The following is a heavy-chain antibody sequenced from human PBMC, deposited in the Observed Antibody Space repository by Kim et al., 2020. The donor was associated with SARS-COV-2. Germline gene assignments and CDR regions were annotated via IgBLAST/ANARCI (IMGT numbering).Heavy chain of an antibody. J-gene: IGHJ4*02. V-gene: IGHV3-23*01. CDR2: ISGSGGST. D-gene: IGHD4-17*01. CDR1: GFTFSSYA. CDR3: AKDPRFMLYGDYGYYFDY. Sequence: GGSLRLSCAASGFTFSSYAMSWVRQAPGKGLEWVSAISGSGGSTYYADSVKGRFTISRDNSKNTLYLQMNSLRAEDTAVYYCAKDPRFMLYGDYGYYFDYWGQGTLVTVSS.